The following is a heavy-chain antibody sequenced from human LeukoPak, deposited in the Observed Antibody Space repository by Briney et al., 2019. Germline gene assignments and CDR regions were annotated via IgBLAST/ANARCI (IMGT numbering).Heavy chain of an antibody. Sequence: GGSLRLSCTASGFTFSSYEMNWVRQAPGEGLEWVSYISPIGSPIYYADSVKGRFTISRDNAKNSLYLQMNSLRAEDTAVYYCARASYSDSSGYPTPLDYWGQGTLVTVSS. CDR2: ISPIGSPI. J-gene: IGHJ4*02. D-gene: IGHD3-22*01. CDR3: ARASYSDSSGYPTPLDY. CDR1: GFTFSSYE. V-gene: IGHV3-48*03.